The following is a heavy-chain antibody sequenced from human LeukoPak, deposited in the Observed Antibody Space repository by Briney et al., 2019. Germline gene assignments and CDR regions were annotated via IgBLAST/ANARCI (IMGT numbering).Heavy chain of an antibody. D-gene: IGHD6-6*01. CDR3: AKSSIAAPGAFDI. CDR2: ISGSGGST. V-gene: IGHV3-23*01. Sequence: GGSLRLSCAASGCTFSSYAMSWVRQAPGKGLEWDSAISGSGGSTYYADSVKGRFTISRDNSKNTLYLQMNSLRAEDTAVYYCAKSSIAAPGAFDIWGQGTMVTVSS. J-gene: IGHJ3*02. CDR1: GCTFSSYA.